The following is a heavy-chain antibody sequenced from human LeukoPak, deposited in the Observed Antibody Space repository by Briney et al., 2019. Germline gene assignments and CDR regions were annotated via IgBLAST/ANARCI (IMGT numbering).Heavy chain of an antibody. CDR3: ARDPPAAMNGGFDP. V-gene: IGHV3-30*03. Sequence: GGSLRLSCAASGFTFSSYGMHWVRQAPDKGLEWVAVISYDGSNKYYADSVKGRFTISRDNSKNTLYLQMNSLRAEDTAVYYCARDPPAAMNGGFDPWGQGTLVTVSS. J-gene: IGHJ5*02. D-gene: IGHD2-2*01. CDR1: GFTFSSYG. CDR2: ISYDGSNK.